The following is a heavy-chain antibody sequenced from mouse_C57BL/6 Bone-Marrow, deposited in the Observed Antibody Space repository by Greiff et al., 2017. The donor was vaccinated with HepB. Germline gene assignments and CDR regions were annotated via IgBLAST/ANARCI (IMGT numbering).Heavy chain of an antibody. CDR2: SRNKANDYTT. CDR1: GFTFSDFY. J-gene: IGHJ3*01. Sequence: EVKVVESGGGLVQSGRSLRLSCATSGFTFSDFYMEWVRQAPGKGLEWIAASRNKANDYTTEYSASVKGRFIVSRDTSQSILYLQMNALRAEDTAIYYCARDSTMGFAYWGQGTLVTVSA. D-gene: IGHD2-1*01. V-gene: IGHV7-1*01. CDR3: ARDSTMGFAY.